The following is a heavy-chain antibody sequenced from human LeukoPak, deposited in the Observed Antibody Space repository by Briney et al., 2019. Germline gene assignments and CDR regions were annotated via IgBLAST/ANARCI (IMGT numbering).Heavy chain of an antibody. CDR3: TRMRPRAFPGSVADDAFDI. CDR1: GYTFTTYY. J-gene: IGHJ3*02. Sequence: ASVKVSCKASGYTFTTYYMHWVRQAPGQGLEWMGIINPSGSSTSYAQKFQGRVTMTRDMSTSTVYMELSSLRSEDTAVYYCTRMRPRAFPGSVADDAFDIWGQGTMVTVSS. D-gene: IGHD2-21*01. CDR2: INPSGSST. V-gene: IGHV1-46*01.